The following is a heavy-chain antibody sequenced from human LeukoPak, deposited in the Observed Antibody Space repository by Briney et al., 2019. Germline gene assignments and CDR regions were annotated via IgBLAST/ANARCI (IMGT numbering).Heavy chain of an antibody. CDR1: GFSLSTSGVG. CDR2: IYWDDDK. V-gene: IGHV2-5*02. D-gene: IGHD6-13*01. Sequence: SGPTLVKPTQTLTLTFTFSGFSLSTSGVGEGCSRRPPGKALEWLALIYWDDDKRYSPSLKSTLTITKDTSKNQVVLTLTNIDPVDTATYYCAHRNRIAADGYDAFDIWGQGTMVTVSS. J-gene: IGHJ3*02. CDR3: AHRNRIAADGYDAFDI.